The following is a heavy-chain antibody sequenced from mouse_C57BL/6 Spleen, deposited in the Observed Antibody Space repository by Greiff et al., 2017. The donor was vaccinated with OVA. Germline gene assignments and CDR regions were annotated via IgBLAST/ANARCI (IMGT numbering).Heavy chain of an antibody. CDR3: AIGGYYSNYGSAY. D-gene: IGHD2-5*01. V-gene: IGHV1-69*01. J-gene: IGHJ3*01. CDR2: IDPSDSYT. CDR1: GYTFTSYW. Sequence: QVHVKQPGAELVMPGASVKLSCKASGYTFTSYWMHWVKQRPGQGLEWIGEIDPSDSYTNYNQKFKGKSTLTVDKSSSTAYMQLSSLTSEDSAVYDCAIGGYYSNYGSAYWGQGTLVTVSA.